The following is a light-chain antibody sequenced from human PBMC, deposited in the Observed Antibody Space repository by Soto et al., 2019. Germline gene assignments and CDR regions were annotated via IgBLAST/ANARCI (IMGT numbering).Light chain of an antibody. Sequence: DIVMPQSPDSLAVSLGERVTINCKYSQSVLYSSNNKNYLVWYQQKPGQPPKLLIYWAAIRQSGVPDRFSGSGSGTDFTLTISSLQAEDVAVYYCQQYYDVPYTFGQGTKVDIK. CDR1: QSVLYSSNNKNY. V-gene: IGKV4-1*01. J-gene: IGKJ2*01. CDR3: QQYYDVPYT. CDR2: WAA.